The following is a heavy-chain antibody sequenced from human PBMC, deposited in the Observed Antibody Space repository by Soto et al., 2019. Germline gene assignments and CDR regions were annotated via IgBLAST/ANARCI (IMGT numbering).Heavy chain of an antibody. J-gene: IGHJ4*02. CDR1: GFTFSSYG. D-gene: IGHD5-18*01. V-gene: IGHV3-30*18. CDR2: ISYDGSNK. Sequence: QVQLVESGGGVVQPGRSLRLSCAASGFTFSSYGMHWVRQAPGKGLEGVAVISYDGSNKYYADSVKGRFTISRDNSKNTLYLQMNSLRAEDTAVYYCAKARGMRNSYGLGYWGQGTLVTVSS. CDR3: AKARGMRNSYGLGY.